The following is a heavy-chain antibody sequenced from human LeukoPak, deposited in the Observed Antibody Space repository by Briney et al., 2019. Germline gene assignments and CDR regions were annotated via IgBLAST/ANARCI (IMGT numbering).Heavy chain of an antibody. V-gene: IGHV4-59*01. CDR2: IYYSGST. CDR3: ARWRGYCDY. D-gene: IGHD2-15*01. Sequence: NSSETLSLTCTVSGGSISSYYWSWIRQPPGKGLEWIGYIYYSGSTNYNPSLKSRVTISVDTSKNQFSLKLSSVTAADTAVYYCARWRGYCDYWGQGTLVTVSS. CDR1: GGSISSYY. J-gene: IGHJ4*02.